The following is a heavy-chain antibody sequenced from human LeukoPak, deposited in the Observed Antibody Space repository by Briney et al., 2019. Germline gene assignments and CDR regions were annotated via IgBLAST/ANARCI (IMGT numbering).Heavy chain of an antibody. CDR3: ARSNTAIDY. CDR1: GGSISSGGYY. CDR2: IYHSGST. Sequence: SETLSLTCTVSGGSISSGGYYWSWIRQPPGKGLEWIGYIYHSGSTYYNPSLKSRVTISVDRSKNQFSLKLSSVTAADTAVYYCARSNTAIDYWGQGTLVTVSS. V-gene: IGHV4-30-2*01. D-gene: IGHD5-18*01. J-gene: IGHJ4*02.